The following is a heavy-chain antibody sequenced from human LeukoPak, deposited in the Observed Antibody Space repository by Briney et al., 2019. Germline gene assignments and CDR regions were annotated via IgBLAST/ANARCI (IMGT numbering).Heavy chain of an antibody. Sequence: GGSLRLSCAASGFTFSSYAMSWVRQAPGKGLEWVLAISGSGGSTYYADSVKGRFTISRDNSKNTLYLQMNSLRAEDTAVYYCAKGTLAYCGGDCYSVGLGYWGQGTLVTVSS. CDR3: AKGTLAYCGGDCYSVGLGY. V-gene: IGHV3-23*01. D-gene: IGHD2-21*01. CDR1: GFTFSSYA. J-gene: IGHJ4*02. CDR2: ISGSGGST.